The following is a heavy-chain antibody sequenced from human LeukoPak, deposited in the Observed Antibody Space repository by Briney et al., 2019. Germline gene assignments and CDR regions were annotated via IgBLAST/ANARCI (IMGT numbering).Heavy chain of an antibody. Sequence: GGTLRLSCAASGFTFSSYGMSWVRQAPGKGLEWVSAISGSGGSTYYADSVKGRFTISRDNSKNTLYLQMNSLRAEDTAVYYCAKGLSGSYDYWGQGTLVTVSS. CDR3: AKGLSGSYDY. D-gene: IGHD1-26*01. J-gene: IGHJ4*02. CDR2: ISGSGGST. CDR1: GFTFSSYG. V-gene: IGHV3-23*01.